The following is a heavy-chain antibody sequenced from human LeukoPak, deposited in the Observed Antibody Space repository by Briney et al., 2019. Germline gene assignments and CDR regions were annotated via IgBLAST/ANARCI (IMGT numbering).Heavy chain of an antibody. Sequence: PGGSLRLSCAASGFTFSSYSMNWVRQAPGKGLEWVSTVSGSGAGTFYGDSVKGRFTISRDNSNNTLFLQMNSLSADDTAVYFCAKGPRAGLRYWYFDLWGRGSLVTVSS. J-gene: IGHJ2*01. CDR1: GFTFSSYS. D-gene: IGHD2-21*02. V-gene: IGHV3-23*01. CDR2: VSGSGAGT. CDR3: AKGPRAGLRYWYFDL.